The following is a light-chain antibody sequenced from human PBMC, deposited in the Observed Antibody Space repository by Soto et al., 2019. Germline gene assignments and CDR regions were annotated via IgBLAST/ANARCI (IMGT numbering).Light chain of an antibody. CDR2: DAS. Sequence: VLTQAPDTLSVSPGGRATLSCSASQAINNNVAWYQQRPGXXPRLLIYDASTRATGIPPRFSGGGSGTEFTVTISSLQSEDFAIYYCQQYDIGPPYTFGQGTKVDI. CDR3: QQYDIGPPYT. V-gene: IGKV3-15*01. J-gene: IGKJ2*01. CDR1: QAINNN.